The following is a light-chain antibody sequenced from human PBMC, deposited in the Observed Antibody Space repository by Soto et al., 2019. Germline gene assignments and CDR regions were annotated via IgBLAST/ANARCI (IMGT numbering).Light chain of an antibody. CDR2: GAS. CDR1: QSVSSSY. J-gene: IGKJ3*01. V-gene: IGKV3-20*01. Sequence: EIVLTQSPGTLSLSPGERATLSCRASQSVSSSYLAWYQQKPGQAPRLLIYGASIRATSIPDRFSGSGSGTDFSLTITRLEPEDFAVYHCQQYHISPHPFGPGTKVD. CDR3: QQYHISPHP.